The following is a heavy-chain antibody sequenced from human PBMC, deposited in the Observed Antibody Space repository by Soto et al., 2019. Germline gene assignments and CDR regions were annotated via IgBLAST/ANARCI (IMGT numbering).Heavy chain of an antibody. D-gene: IGHD6-19*01. CDR2: IYYSGNT. Sequence: SETLSLTCTVSGGSISSYFWSWIRQPPGKGLEWIGYIYYSGNTNYNPSLKSRVTISVDTSKNQFSLKLSSVTAADTAVYYCARGYSSGWSKSFDSWGQGTLVTVS. CDR1: GGSISSYF. V-gene: IGHV4-59*01. J-gene: IGHJ5*01. CDR3: ARGYSSGWSKSFDS.